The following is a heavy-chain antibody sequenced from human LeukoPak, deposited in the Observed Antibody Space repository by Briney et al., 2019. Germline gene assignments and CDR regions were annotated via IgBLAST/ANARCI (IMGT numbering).Heavy chain of an antibody. CDR3: ARDGSDNWGLFDN. CDR2: HYHTGRI. V-gene: IGHV4-39*07. D-gene: IGHD1-1*01. CDR1: GGSISGTSYC. Sequence: QPSETLSLTCSTSGGSISGTSYCWGWIRQPPGKGPEWIGSHYHTGRIYHNPSLNSRVTISVDTSKNQFSLKLSSVTDADTAVYYCARDGSDNWGLFDNWGRGTLVTVSS. J-gene: IGHJ4*02.